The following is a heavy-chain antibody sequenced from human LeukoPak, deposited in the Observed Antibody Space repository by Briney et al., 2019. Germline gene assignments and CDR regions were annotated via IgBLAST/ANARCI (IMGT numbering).Heavy chain of an antibody. Sequence: GGSLRLACAASGFTFRSSTMNWVRQAPGKGLEWVSTITNSGDNTYYADSVKGLFTISRDNSKNTLYLQMNSLRAEDTAVYYCAKDRQHGRWGQGALVTVPS. J-gene: IGHJ4*02. CDR2: ITNSGDNT. V-gene: IGHV3-23*01. D-gene: IGHD1-1*01. CDR1: GFTFRSST. CDR3: AKDRQHGR.